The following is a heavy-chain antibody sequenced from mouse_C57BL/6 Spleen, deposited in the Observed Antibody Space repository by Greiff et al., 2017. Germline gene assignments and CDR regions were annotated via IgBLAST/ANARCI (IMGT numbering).Heavy chain of an antibody. CDR1: GYSITSGYY. CDR2: ISYDGSN. CDR3: ARWDYGWYFDV. V-gene: IGHV3-6*01. Sequence: VQLKESGPGLVKPSQSLSLTCSVTGYSITSGYYWNWIRQFPGNKLEWMGYISYDGSNNYNPSLKNRISITRDTSKNQFFLKLNSVTTEDTATYYCARWDYGWYFDVWGTGTTVTVSS. J-gene: IGHJ1*03. D-gene: IGHD2-4*01.